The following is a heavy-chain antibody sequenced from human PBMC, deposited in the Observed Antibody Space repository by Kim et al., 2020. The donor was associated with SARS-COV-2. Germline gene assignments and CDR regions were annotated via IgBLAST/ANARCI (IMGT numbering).Heavy chain of an antibody. J-gene: IGHJ4*02. D-gene: IGHD1-26*01. Sequence: YYADSVKGRFTISRDNSKNSLYLQMNSLRTEDTALYYCANSLVGATNFDYWGQGTLVTVSS. CDR3: ANSLVGATNFDY. V-gene: IGHV3-43*01.